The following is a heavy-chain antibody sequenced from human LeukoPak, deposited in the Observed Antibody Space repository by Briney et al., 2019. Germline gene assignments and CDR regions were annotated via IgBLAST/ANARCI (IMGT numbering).Heavy chain of an antibody. CDR3: ARDVYYYDSSGFDP. CDR1: GFTFSTYA. CDR2: ISGSSSYI. V-gene: IGHV3-21*01. Sequence: PGGSLRLSCAVSGFTFSTYAMNWVRQAPGKGLEWVSSISGSSSYIYYADSVKGRFTISRDNAKNSLYLQMNSLRAEDTAVYYCARDVYYYDSSGFDPWGQGTLVTVSS. J-gene: IGHJ5*02. D-gene: IGHD3-22*01.